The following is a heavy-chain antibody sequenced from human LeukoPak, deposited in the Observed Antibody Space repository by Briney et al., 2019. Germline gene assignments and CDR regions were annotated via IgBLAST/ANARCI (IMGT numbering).Heavy chain of an antibody. CDR3: ARAKSGMDCSSTSCYRYYYYYYMDV. Sequence: GGSLRLSCAASGFTFSSFAMTWVRQAPGKGLEWVANIKQDGSEKYYVDSVEGRFTISRDNAKNSLYLQMNSLRAEDTAVYYCARAKSGMDCSSTSCYRYYYYYYMDVWGKGTTVTVSS. CDR1: GFTFSSFA. V-gene: IGHV3-7*01. J-gene: IGHJ6*03. CDR2: IKQDGSEK. D-gene: IGHD2-2*01.